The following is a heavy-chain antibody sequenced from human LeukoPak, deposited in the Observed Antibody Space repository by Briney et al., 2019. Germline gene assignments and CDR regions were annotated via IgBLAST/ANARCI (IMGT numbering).Heavy chain of an antibody. CDR3: ARLPTVTLLFGY. J-gene: IGHJ4*02. Sequence: SETLSLTCTVSGGSISSYYWSWIRQPPGKGLEWIGYIYYSGSTNYNPSLKSRVTISVDTSKNQFSLKLSSVTAADTAVYYCARLPTVTLLFGYWGQGTLVTVSS. CDR1: GGSISSYY. V-gene: IGHV4-59*08. D-gene: IGHD4-17*01. CDR2: IYYSGST.